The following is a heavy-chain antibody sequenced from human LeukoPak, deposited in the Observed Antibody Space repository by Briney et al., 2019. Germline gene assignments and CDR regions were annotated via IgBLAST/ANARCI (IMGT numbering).Heavy chain of an antibody. V-gene: IGHV1-18*01. CDR2: ISAYNGNT. D-gene: IGHD3-3*01. CDR3: ARTIFGVVIIGDQYYFDY. J-gene: IGHJ4*02. CDR1: GYTFTSYG. Sequence: ASVKVSCKASGYTFTSYGISWVRQAPGQGLEWMGWISAYNGNTNYAQKLQGRVTMTTGTSTSTAYMELRSLRSDDTAVYYCARTIFGVVIIGDQYYFDYWGQGTLVTVSS.